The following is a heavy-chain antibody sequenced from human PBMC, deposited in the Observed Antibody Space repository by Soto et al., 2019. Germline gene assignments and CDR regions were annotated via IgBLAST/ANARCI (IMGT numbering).Heavy chain of an antibody. CDR2: IYYSGST. CDR1: GGSINSYY. D-gene: IGHD3-3*01. V-gene: IGHV4-59*12. Sequence: SETLSLTCTVSGGSINSYYWSWIRQPPGKGLEWIGYIYYSGSTYHNPSLKSRVTISVDTSKNQFSLKLTSVTAADTAVYYCARDQGITTFGVYSMYYYGMDVWGQGTTVTVSS. CDR3: ARDQGITTFGVYSMYYYGMDV. J-gene: IGHJ6*02.